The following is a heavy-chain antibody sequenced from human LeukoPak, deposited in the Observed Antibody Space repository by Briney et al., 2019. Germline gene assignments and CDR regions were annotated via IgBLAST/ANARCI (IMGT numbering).Heavy chain of an antibody. J-gene: IGHJ4*02. CDR2: INHSGST. V-gene: IGHV4-34*01. Sequence: SETLSLTCAVYGGPFSGYYWSWIRQPPGKGLEWIGEINHSGSTNYNPSLKSRVTISVDTSKNQFSLKLSSVTAADTAVYYCASGDTAMVSPFDYWGQGTLVTVSS. D-gene: IGHD5-18*01. CDR1: GGPFSGYY. CDR3: ASGDTAMVSPFDY.